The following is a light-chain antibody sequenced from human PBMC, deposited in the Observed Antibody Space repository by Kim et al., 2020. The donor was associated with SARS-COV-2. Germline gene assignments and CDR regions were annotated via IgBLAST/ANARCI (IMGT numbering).Light chain of an antibody. CDR2: QDS. J-gene: IGLJ6*01. V-gene: IGLV3-1*01. CDR3: QAWDSSTAV. Sequence: SYELTQPPSVSVSPGQTASITCSGDKLGDKYACWYQQKPGQSPVLVIYQDSKRPSGIPERFSGSNSGNTATLTISGTQAMDEAHYYCQAWDSSTAVFG. CDR1: KLGDKY.